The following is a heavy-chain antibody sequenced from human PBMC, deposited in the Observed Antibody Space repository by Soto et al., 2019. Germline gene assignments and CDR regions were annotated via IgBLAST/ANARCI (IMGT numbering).Heavy chain of an antibody. CDR2: IRTKSNNFAT. CDR3: TRHQEGRSMVFYGMDV. D-gene: IGHD3-10*01. Sequence: ERQLVESGGGLVQSGGSLKLSCAASGFTLSGSDIHWVRQASGKGLEWVGRIRTKSNNFATSYAESVRGRFTISRDESDNTASLQMSSLKTEDTAIYYCTRHQEGRSMVFYGMDVWCQGPTVTVSS. J-gene: IGHJ6*02. V-gene: IGHV3-73*02. CDR1: GFTLSGSD.